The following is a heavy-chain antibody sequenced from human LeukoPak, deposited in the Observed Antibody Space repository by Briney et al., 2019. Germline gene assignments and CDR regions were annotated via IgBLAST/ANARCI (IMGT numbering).Heavy chain of an antibody. J-gene: IGHJ4*02. CDR1: GYTFTSYD. CDR3: GRPLQRGSWTQRALDY. CDR2: MNPNSGNA. D-gene: IGHD3-10*01. Sequence: ASEKVSCKASGYTFTSYDISWVRQATGQGLEWMGWMNPNSGNAGYAQRFQGRVTMTRNNSISTAYVELTSLRSEDTAVYYCGRPLQRGSWTQRALDYWGQGTLVTVSS. V-gene: IGHV1-8*01.